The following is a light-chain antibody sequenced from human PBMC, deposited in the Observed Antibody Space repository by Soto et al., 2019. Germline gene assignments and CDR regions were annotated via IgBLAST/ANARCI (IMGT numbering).Light chain of an antibody. J-gene: IGLJ1*01. CDR2: EVS. V-gene: IGLV2-14*01. CDR1: SSDVGGYDH. CDR3: GSWDSSLSAYV. Sequence: QSALTQPASVSGSPGQSITISCTGTSSDVGGYDHVSWYQLHPGKAPKLIVFEVSNRPSGVSYRFSGSKSGNTASLTISGLQAEDEADYFCGSWDSSLSAYVFGTGTKLTVL.